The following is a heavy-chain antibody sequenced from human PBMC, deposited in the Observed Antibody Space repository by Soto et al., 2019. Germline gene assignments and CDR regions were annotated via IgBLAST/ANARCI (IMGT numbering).Heavy chain of an antibody. D-gene: IGHD5-18*01. V-gene: IGHV4-31*03. Sequence: SDTLSLTCTVSGGSISSGGYYWSWIRQHPGKGLEWIGYIYYSGSTYYNPSLKSRVTISVDTSKNQFSLKLSSVTAADTAVYYCARRGYSYGYFDYWGQGTLVTVSS. CDR2: IYYSGST. CDR3: ARRGYSYGYFDY. J-gene: IGHJ4*02. CDR1: GGSISSGGYY.